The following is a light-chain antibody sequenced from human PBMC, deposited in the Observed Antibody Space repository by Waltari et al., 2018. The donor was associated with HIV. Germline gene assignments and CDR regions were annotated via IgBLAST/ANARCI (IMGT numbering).Light chain of an antibody. CDR2: TDD. CDR1: SSNIGRNS. Sequence: QSVLTQPPSASGTPGQRVTISCSGSSSNIGRNSVSWFQQLPGTAPKLLIYTDDQRPSGVPDRFSGSKSGTSGSLASSGLQSDDEADYYWATWDDSLDGWLFGGGTKLTVL. V-gene: IGLV1-44*01. J-gene: IGLJ3*02. CDR3: ATWDDSLDGWL.